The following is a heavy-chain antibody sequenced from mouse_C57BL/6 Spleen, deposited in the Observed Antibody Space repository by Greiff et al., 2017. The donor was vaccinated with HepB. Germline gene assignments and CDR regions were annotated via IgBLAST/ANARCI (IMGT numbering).Heavy chain of an antibody. Sequence: EVQRVESGAELVRPGASVKLSCTASGFNIKDYYMHWVKQRPEQGLEWIGRIDPEDGDTEYAPKFQGKATMTADTSSNTAYLQLSSLTSEDTAVYYCTCYCSNQDYFDDWGKGTTLTVAS. V-gene: IGHV14-1*01. D-gene: IGHD2-5*01. CDR1: GFNIKDYY. CDR3: TCYCSNQDYFDD. J-gene: IGHJ2*01. CDR2: IDPEDGDT.